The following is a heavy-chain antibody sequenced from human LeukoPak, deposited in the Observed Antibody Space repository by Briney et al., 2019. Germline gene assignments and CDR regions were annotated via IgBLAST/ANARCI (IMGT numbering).Heavy chain of an antibody. V-gene: IGHV3-23*01. J-gene: IGHJ4*02. CDR3: ARDPNYDSSGYYPLDY. CDR1: GFTFSSSA. CDR2: ISGSGTGT. D-gene: IGHD3-22*01. Sequence: GGSLRLSCAASGFTFSSSAMSWVRQAPGKGLYWVSAISGSGTGTYYADSVKGRFTISRDNSKNTLYLQMNSLRAEDTAVYYCARDPNYDSSGYYPLDYWGQGTLVTVSS.